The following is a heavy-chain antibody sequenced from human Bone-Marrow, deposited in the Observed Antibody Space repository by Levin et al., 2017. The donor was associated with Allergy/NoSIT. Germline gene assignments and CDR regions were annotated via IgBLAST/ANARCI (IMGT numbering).Heavy chain of an antibody. D-gene: IGHD6-19*01. V-gene: IGHV3-30*18. CDR3: AKLLPWLVLTAPFDY. J-gene: IGHJ4*02. CDR2: ISYDGSDK. Sequence: PGASVKVSCAVSGFTFSNYGMHWVRQAPGKGLEWVALISYDGSDKDYADSVKGRFTISRDSSKNTLYLQMNSLRAEDTAVYYCAKLLPWLVLTAPFDYWGQGTLVTVSS. CDR1: GFTFSNYG.